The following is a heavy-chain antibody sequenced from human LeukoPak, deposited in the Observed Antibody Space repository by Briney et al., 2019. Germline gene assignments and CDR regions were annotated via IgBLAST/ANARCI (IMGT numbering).Heavy chain of an antibody. D-gene: IGHD3-9*01. CDR2: ISSSSSYI. J-gene: IGHJ4*02. CDR1: GFTFSSYC. Sequence: GGSLRLSCAASGFTFSSYCMNWVRQAPGKGLEWVSAISSSSSYIYYADSVKGRFTISRDNAKNSLYLQMNSLRAEDTAVYYCARNFDWLSRYYFDYWGQGTLVTVSS. V-gene: IGHV3-21*01. CDR3: ARNFDWLSRYYFDY.